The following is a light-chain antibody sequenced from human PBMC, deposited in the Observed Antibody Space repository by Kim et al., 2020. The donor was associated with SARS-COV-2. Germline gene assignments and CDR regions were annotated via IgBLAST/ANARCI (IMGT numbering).Light chain of an antibody. CDR2: DAS. Sequence: PGERATLSCRASRSISNYLAWYQQKPGQPPRLLIYDASDRATGIPVRFSGSGSGTDFTLTISSLEPEDCAVYYCQQRGNWPWTFGQGTKLEIK. V-gene: IGKV3-11*01. J-gene: IGKJ1*01. CDR3: QQRGNWPWT. CDR1: RSISNY.